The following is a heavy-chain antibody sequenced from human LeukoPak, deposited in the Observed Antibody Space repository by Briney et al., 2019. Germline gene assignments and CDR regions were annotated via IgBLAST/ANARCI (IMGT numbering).Heavy chain of an antibody. V-gene: IGHV4-59*01. D-gene: IGHD5-18*01. CDR1: SRSISSYY. J-gene: IGHJ4*02. CDR3: ARVQQLWSLDY. CDR2: IYYSGST. Sequence: PSETLSLTCTVSSRSISSYYWSWIRQPPGKGLEWSGYIYYSGSTNYNPSLKSRVTISVDTSKNQFSLKLSSVTAADTAVYYCARVQQLWSLDYWGQGTLVTVSS.